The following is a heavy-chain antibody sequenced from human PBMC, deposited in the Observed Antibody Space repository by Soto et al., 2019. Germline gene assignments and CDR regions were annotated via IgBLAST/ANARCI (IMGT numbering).Heavy chain of an antibody. CDR2: IIPIFGTA. Sequence: QVQLVQSGAEVKEPGSSVKVSCKASGGTFSSYAISWVRQAPGQGLEWMGGIIPIFGTANYAQKFQGRVTITADKSTSTAYMELSSLRSEDTAVYYCARGGVGGYYDSSGYMLDYWGQGTLVTVSS. CDR1: GGTFSSYA. D-gene: IGHD3-22*01. J-gene: IGHJ4*02. CDR3: ARGGVGGYYDSSGYMLDY. V-gene: IGHV1-69*06.